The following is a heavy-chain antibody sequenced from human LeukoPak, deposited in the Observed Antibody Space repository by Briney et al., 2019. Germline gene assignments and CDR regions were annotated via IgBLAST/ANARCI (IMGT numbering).Heavy chain of an antibody. CDR1: GGSISGYY. J-gene: IGHJ4*02. CDR2: VYYSGST. CDR3: ARALVVVTAPFDS. D-gene: IGHD2-21*02. V-gene: IGHV4-59*08. Sequence: SETLSLTCTVSGGSISGYYWSWIRQPPGKGLECIGYVYYSGSTYYNPFLKSRVTISVDTSKNQFSLILSSVTAADTAVYYCARALVVVTAPFDSWGQGTLVTVSS.